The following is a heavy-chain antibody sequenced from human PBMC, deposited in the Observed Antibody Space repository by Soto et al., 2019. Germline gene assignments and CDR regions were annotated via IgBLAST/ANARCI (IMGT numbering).Heavy chain of an antibody. J-gene: IGHJ4*02. CDR2: IYYSGST. Sequence: PSETLSLTCTVSGGSISSGDYYWSWIRQPPGKGLERIGYIYYSGSTYYNPSLKSRVTISVDTSKNQFSLKLSSVTAADTAVYYCARDQYYYDSSGYYSGLDYWGQGTLVTVSS. CDR1: GGSISSGDYY. V-gene: IGHV4-30-4*01. CDR3: ARDQYYYDSSGYYSGLDY. D-gene: IGHD3-22*01.